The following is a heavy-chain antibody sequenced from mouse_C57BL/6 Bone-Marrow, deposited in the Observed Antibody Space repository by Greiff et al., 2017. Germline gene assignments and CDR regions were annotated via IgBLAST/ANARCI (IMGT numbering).Heavy chain of an antibody. J-gene: IGHJ2*01. Sequence: VQLQQSGAELVRPGTSVKVSCKASGYAFTNYLIEWVKQRPGQGLEWIGVINPGSGGTNYNEKFKGKATLTADKSSSTAYMQLSSLTSEDSAVDCCARSEDARSYWDDWGKGTTLTVSS. CDR1: GYAFTNYL. CDR3: ARSEDARSYWDD. CDR2: INPGSGGT. V-gene: IGHV1-54*01.